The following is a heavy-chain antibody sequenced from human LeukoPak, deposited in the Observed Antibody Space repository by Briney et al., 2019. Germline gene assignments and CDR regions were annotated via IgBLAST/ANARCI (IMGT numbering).Heavy chain of an antibody. Sequence: GGSLRLSCAASGFTFSSYWMHWVRQAPGKGLVWVSRIRTDGTITTYADSVKGRFSISKDNAKNTLYLQVNSLRVEDTAVYYCAREGTGSYMDVWGKGTTVTVSS. J-gene: IGHJ6*03. D-gene: IGHD1/OR15-1a*01. CDR2: IRTDGTIT. CDR1: GFTFSSYW. V-gene: IGHV3-74*01. CDR3: AREGTGSYMDV.